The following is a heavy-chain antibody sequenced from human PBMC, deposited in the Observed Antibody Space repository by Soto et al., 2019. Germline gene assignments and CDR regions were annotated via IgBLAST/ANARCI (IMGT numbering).Heavy chain of an antibody. CDR2: IKTDGSDE. CDR3: ARDDGFKTLDY. Sequence: EVQLVESGGTLVQPGGSLRLSCAASGFTFSHYWMTWVRQPPGKGLEWVANIKTDGSDEYYMDSVKGRFTISRDNAKNSLYLQMNSLRAEDTAVYYCARDDGFKTLDYWCQGTLVAVSS. D-gene: IGHD2-2*03. CDR1: GFTFSHYW. J-gene: IGHJ4*02. V-gene: IGHV3-7*01.